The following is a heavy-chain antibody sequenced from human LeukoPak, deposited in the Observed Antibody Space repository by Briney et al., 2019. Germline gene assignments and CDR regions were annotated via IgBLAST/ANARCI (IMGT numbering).Heavy chain of an antibody. Sequence: PGGSLRLSCTTSGFPFGDYAMTWVCQAPGKGLEWVGRIKSKTDGGTTDYEAPVKGRFTISRDDSKNTLYLQMNSLKTEDTAVYYCTTDYAPGYWGQGTLVTVSS. CDR2: IKSKTDGGTT. D-gene: IGHD4-17*01. CDR1: GFPFGDYA. CDR3: TTDYAPGY. J-gene: IGHJ4*02. V-gene: IGHV3-15*01.